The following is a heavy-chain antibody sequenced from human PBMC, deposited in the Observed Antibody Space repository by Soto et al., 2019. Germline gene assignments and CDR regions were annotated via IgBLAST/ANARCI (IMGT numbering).Heavy chain of an antibody. D-gene: IGHD3-3*01. CDR1: GFTFSTYA. J-gene: IGHJ5*02. Sequence: GGSLRLSCTASGFTFSTYAMTWVRQAPGKGLEWVSSISGSGGATYYADSVKGRFTISRDDSKNTLFLQMDSLRAEDTALYYCAKAGRPFYDLWSENRFDPWGQGTLVTVSS. CDR2: ISGSGGAT. CDR3: AKAGRPFYDLWSENRFDP. V-gene: IGHV3-23*01.